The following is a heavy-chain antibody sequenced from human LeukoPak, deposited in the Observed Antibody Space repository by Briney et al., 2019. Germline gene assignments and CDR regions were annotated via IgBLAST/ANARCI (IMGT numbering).Heavy chain of an antibody. CDR2: IWYDGSTK. CDR3: VRWGPDRRADY. D-gene: IGHD3-16*01. Sequence: GGSLRLSCAASGFTFSSHGMPWVRQAPGKGLEWVAVIWYDGSTKYYADSVKGRFAISRDNSEKMLWLQMNSLRAEDTAVYYCVRWGPDRRADYWGQGTQVTVSS. J-gene: IGHJ4*02. CDR1: GFTFSSHG. V-gene: IGHV3-33*01.